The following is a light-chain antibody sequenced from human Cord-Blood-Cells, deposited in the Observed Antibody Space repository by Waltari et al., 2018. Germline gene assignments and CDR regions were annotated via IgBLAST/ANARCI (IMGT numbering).Light chain of an antibody. CDR1: NIGSKN. CDR3: QVWDSSSDREV. Sequence: SYVLPRPPSVSVAPGKTARITCGGTNIGSKNVHWYQQKPGQAPVLVVYDDSDRPSGIPERFSGSNSGNTATLTISRVEAGDEADYYCQVWDSSSDREVFGGGTKLTVL. CDR2: DDS. J-gene: IGLJ3*02. V-gene: IGLV3-21*03.